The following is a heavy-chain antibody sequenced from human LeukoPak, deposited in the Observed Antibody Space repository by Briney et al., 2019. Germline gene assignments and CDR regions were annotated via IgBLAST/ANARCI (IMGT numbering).Heavy chain of an antibody. CDR1: GFTFSSYS. J-gene: IGHJ4*02. D-gene: IGHD3-22*01. V-gene: IGHV3-21*01. CDR3: ASSRYDSSGYYGLIGY. Sequence: GGSLRLSCAASGFTFSSYSMNWVRQAPGKGLEWVSSISRSSNYKYYADSVKGRFTISRDNAKNSLYLQMNSLRAEDTALYYCASSRYDSSGYYGLIGYWGQGTLVTVSS. CDR2: ISRSSNYK.